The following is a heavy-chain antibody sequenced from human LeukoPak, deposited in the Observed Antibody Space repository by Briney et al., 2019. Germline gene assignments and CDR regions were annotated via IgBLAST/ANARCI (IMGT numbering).Heavy chain of an antibody. J-gene: IGHJ1*01. D-gene: IGHD3-10*01. CDR2: ISGSGGST. Sequence: GGSLRLSCAASGFTFSSYAMSWVRQAPGKGLEWVSAISGSGGSTYYADSVKGRFTISRDNSKNTLYLQMNSLRAEDTAVYYCAKGPTYYYGSGSPRYFQHWGQGTLSPSPQ. V-gene: IGHV3-23*01. CDR1: GFTFSSYA. CDR3: AKGPTYYYGSGSPRYFQH.